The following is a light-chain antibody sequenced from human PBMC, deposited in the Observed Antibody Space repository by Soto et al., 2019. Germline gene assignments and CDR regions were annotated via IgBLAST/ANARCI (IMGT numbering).Light chain of an antibody. CDR1: SSDVGGYDY. CDR3: SAYTTTSTLI. CDR2: EVN. Sequence: QSALTQPASVSGSPGQSVTISCTGTSSDVGGYDYVSWYQQHPGTAPKLMLYEVNNRPSGVSNRFSGSKSGNTASLIISGLHYEDEADYYCSAYTTTSTLIFGTGTKVTV. J-gene: IGLJ1*01. V-gene: IGLV2-14*01.